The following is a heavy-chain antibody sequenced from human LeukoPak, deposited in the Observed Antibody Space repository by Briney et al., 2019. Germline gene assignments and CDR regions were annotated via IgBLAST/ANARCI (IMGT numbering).Heavy chain of an antibody. Sequence: PGGSLRLSCAASGFTFTRYAMSWVRQAPGKGPEWVSGISASGGSAYYADSVKGRFTISRDDSKNTLYLQMNGLRVEDTAVYFCAKEPNGVYVGGFDMRGQGTMVIVSS. V-gene: IGHV3-23*01. D-gene: IGHD4-17*01. CDR2: ISASGGSA. CDR1: GFTFTRYA. J-gene: IGHJ3*02. CDR3: AKEPNGVYVGGFDM.